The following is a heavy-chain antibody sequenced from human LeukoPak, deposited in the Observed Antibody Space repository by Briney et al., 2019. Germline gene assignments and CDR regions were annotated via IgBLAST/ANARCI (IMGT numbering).Heavy chain of an antibody. CDR3: ARDREDYYGSGSYYYYGMDV. J-gene: IGHJ6*02. Sequence: ASVKVSCKASGYTFTGYYMHWVRQAPGQGLEWMGWINPNSGGTNYAQKFQGWVTMTRDTSISTAYMGLSRLRSDDTAVYYCARDREDYYGSGSYYYYGMDVWGQGTTVTVSS. CDR2: INPNSGGT. V-gene: IGHV1-2*04. D-gene: IGHD3-10*01. CDR1: GYTFTGYY.